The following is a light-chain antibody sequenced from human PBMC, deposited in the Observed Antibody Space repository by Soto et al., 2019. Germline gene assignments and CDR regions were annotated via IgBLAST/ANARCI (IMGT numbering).Light chain of an antibody. J-gene: IGKJ1*01. CDR1: QSVSGN. Sequence: EIVMTQSPVTLSVSPGERATLSCRSSQSVSGNYIAWYQQKPGQAPRLLIYGASTRATGIPGSFTGSGSGTEFTLSITSLQSEDFAVYYCQQYSAWPLTFGQGTTVEIK. CDR3: QQYSAWPLT. CDR2: GAS. V-gene: IGKV3-15*01.